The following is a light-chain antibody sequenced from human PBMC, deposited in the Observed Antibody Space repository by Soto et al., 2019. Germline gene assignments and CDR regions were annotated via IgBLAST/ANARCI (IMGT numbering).Light chain of an antibody. V-gene: IGLV1-40*01. Sequence: QSVLTQPPSVSGAPGQRVTISCIGSSSNIGAGYDVHWYQQLRGTAPKLLIFGNSNRPSGVPDLFSGSKSGTSASLAITGLQAEDEADYYCQSYDSGLSGLYVFGTGTKVTVL. CDR3: QSYDSGLSGLYV. J-gene: IGLJ1*01. CDR1: SSNIGAGYD. CDR2: GNS.